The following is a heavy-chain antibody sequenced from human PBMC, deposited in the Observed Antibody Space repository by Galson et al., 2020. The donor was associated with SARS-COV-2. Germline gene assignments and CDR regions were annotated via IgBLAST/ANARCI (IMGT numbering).Heavy chain of an antibody. CDR3: ARDSQYYDILTGYYTPYYYYYMDV. J-gene: IGHJ6*03. CDR1: GFTFSSYG. D-gene: IGHD3-9*01. CDR2: LWYDGSNK. Sequence: GGSLRLSCAASGFTFSSYGMHWVRQAPGKGLEWVAVLWYDGSNKYYADSVKGRFTISRDNSKNTLYLQMNSLRAEDTAVYYCARDSQYYDILTGYYTPYYYYYMDVWGKGTTVTISS. V-gene: IGHV3-33*01.